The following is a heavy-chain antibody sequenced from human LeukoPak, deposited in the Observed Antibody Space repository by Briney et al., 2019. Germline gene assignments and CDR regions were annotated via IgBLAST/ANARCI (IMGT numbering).Heavy chain of an antibody. CDR3: ARGGWPLDY. V-gene: IGHV3-74*01. CDR1: GFTLSNFW. CDR2: INENGTST. D-gene: IGHD2-15*01. Sequence: PGGSLRLSCAASGFTLSNFWMRWVRQAPGKGLVWVSRINENGTSTNYADSVRGRFTISRDNAKNTLYLQMDTLRAEDTAVYYCARGGWPLDYWGQGTLVTVSS. J-gene: IGHJ4*02.